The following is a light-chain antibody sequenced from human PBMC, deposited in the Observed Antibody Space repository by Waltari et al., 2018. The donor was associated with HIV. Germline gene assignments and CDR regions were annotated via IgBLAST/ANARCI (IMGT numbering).Light chain of an antibody. J-gene: IGLJ3*02. CDR1: SSNIGADYH. V-gene: IGLV1-40*01. CDR3: QSYDSSLSAWV. Sequence: QSVLTQPPSLPGDPGQTGTISCTGTSSNIGADYHVHWYQQLPGTAPKLLIYGNTIRPSGVPDRFSGSKSGTSASLAITGLQADDEADYYCQSYDSSLSAWVFGGGTKLTVL. CDR2: GNT.